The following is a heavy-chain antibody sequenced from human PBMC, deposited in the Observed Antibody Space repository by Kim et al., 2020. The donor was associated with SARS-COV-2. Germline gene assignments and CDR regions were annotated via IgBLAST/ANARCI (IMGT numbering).Heavy chain of an antibody. V-gene: IGHV3-21*01. CDR2: ISSSSSYI. D-gene: IGHD3-22*01. Sequence: GGSLRLSCAASGFTFSSYSMNWVRQAPGKGLEWVSSISSSSSYIYYADSVKGRFTISRDNAKNSLYLQMNSLRAEDTAVYYCARDSPGYDSSGYPDYWGQGTLVTVSS. CDR3: ARDSPGYDSSGYPDY. J-gene: IGHJ4*02. CDR1: GFTFSSYS.